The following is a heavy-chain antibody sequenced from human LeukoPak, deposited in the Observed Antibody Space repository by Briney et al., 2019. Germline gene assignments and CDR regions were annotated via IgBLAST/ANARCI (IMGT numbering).Heavy chain of an antibody. D-gene: IGHD2-15*01. CDR3: ASQGYCSRGSCSFPRHPFYY. V-gene: IGHV3-7*01. Sequence: GGSLRLSCAASGFTFRTYWMSWVRQAPGKGLEWVANIKQDGSEKYYVDSVRGRFTISRDNAKNSLSLQMNSLRAEDTAVYYWASQGYCSRGSCSFPRHPFYYWGQGTLVTVSS. J-gene: IGHJ4*02. CDR2: IKQDGSEK. CDR1: GFTFRTYW.